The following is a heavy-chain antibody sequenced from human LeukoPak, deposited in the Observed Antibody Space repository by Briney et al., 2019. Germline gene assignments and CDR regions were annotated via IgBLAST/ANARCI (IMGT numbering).Heavy chain of an antibody. Sequence: GGSLRLSCAASGFTFDDYAMHWVRHAPGKGLEWVSGISWNSGSIGYADSVKGRFTISRDNAKNSLYLQMNSLRAEDMALYYCAKDETRGYSGSIDYWGQGTLVTVSS. CDR1: GFTFDDYA. CDR2: ISWNSGSI. CDR3: AKDETRGYSGSIDY. J-gene: IGHJ4*02. V-gene: IGHV3-9*03. D-gene: IGHD5-12*01.